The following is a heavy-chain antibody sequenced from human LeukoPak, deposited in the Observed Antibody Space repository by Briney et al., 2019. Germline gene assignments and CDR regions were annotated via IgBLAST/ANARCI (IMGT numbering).Heavy chain of an antibody. J-gene: IGHJ4*02. CDR3: ARHEGYSSSQPFGY. CDR1: GGSISSYY. CDR2: IYYSGST. Sequence: SETQSLTCTVSGGSISSYYWSWIRQPPGKGLERIGYIYYSGSTNYNPSLKSRVTISVDTSKNQFSLKLSSVTAADTAVYYCARHEGYSSSQPFGYWGQGTLVTVSS. D-gene: IGHD6-13*01. V-gene: IGHV4-59*08.